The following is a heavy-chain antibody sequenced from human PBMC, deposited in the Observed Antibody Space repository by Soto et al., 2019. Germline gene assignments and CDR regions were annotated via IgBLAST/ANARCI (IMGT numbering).Heavy chain of an antibody. CDR1: GYTFTIYA. J-gene: IGHJ4*02. CDR3: VHSSGYYSFDY. V-gene: IGHV1-3*01. D-gene: IGHD3-22*01. Sequence: ASVKVSCTASGYTFTIYAMHWVRQAPGQRLEWMGWINAGNGNTKYSQKFQGRVTITRDTSASTAYMELSSLRSEDTAVYYCVHSSGYYSFDYWGQGTLVTVSS. CDR2: INAGNGNT.